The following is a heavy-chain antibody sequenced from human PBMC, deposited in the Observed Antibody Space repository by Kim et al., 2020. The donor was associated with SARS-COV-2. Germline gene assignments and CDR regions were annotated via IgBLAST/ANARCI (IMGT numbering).Heavy chain of an antibody. J-gene: IGHJ6*02. CDR2: INTNTGNP. Sequence: ASVKVSCKASGYTFTSYAMNWVRQAPGQGLEWMGWINTNTGNPTYAQGFTGRFVFSLDTSVSTAYLQISSLKAEDTAVYSCATLVWGSYRYNPVDYYYYGMDVWGQGTTVTVSS. CDR1: GYTFTSYA. D-gene: IGHD3-16*02. V-gene: IGHV7-4-1*02. CDR3: ATLVWGSYRYNPVDYYYYGMDV.